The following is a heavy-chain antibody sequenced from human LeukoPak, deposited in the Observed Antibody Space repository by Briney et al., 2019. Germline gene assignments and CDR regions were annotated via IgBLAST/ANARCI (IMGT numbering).Heavy chain of an antibody. Sequence: GGSLGLSCAASGFAFSAYGMHWVRQAPGKGLEWVAVIWRDGSSENYPDSVKGRFTISRDNSKNTLFLQMNSLRTEDTAVYYCARDFGARPFDIWGQGTMVTVSS. J-gene: IGHJ3*02. D-gene: IGHD3-10*01. CDR3: ARDFGARPFDI. CDR1: GFAFSAYG. V-gene: IGHV3-33*01. CDR2: IWRDGSSE.